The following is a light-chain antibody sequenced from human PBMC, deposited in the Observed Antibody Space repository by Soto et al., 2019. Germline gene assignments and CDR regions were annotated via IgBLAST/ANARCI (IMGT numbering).Light chain of an antibody. CDR3: VQALETPYT. J-gene: IGKJ2*01. CDR1: KSLLHSNRYNY. CDR2: WGS. V-gene: IGKV2-28*01. Sequence: DIVMTQSPLSLPVTPGEPASISCTSSKSLLHSNRYNYLDWYLQRPGQSPQLLIYWGSNRASGVRDRFSGSGSGTDFTLKISRVEAEDVGVYYCVQALETPYTFGQGTKLEIK.